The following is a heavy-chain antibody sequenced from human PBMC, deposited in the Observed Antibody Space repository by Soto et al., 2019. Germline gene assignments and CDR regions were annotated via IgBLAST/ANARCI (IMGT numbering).Heavy chain of an antibody. Sequence: PSETLSLTCAVPGDSVSSSCWSWIRQPPGKGLEWIGYIYSTGSTKYNPSLKSRVTISVDTSKNQFSLKLSSVTAADTAVYYCARDRDYYDSSGLDYWGQGTLVTVSS. V-gene: IGHV4-4*08. CDR1: GDSVSSSC. CDR2: IYSTGST. CDR3: ARDRDYYDSSGLDY. J-gene: IGHJ4*02. D-gene: IGHD3-22*01.